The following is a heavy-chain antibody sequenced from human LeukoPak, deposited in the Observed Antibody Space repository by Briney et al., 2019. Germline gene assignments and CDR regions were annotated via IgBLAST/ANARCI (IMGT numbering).Heavy chain of an antibody. CDR1: GGSFSGYY. V-gene: IGHV4-34*01. CDR2: INHSGST. Sequence: SETLSLTCAVYGGSFSGYYWSWIRQPPGKGLEWIGEINHSGSTNYNPSLKSRVTISVDTSKNQFSLMLNSVTAADTAVYYCARESRRIAAAGPSYYMDVWGRGTTVTVSS. CDR3: ARESRRIAAAGPSYYMDV. J-gene: IGHJ6*03. D-gene: IGHD6-13*01.